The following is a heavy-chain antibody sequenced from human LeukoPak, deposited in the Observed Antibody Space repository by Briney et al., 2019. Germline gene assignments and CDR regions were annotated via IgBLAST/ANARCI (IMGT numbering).Heavy chain of an antibody. V-gene: IGHV1-18*01. CDR2: ISAYNGNT. CDR3: AQGQYYYDSSGYYRGLNWFDP. Sequence: ASVKVSCKASGYTFTSHGISWVRQAPGQGLEWMGWISAYNGNTNYAQKLQGRVTMTTDTSTSTAYMELRSLRSDDTAVYYCAQGQYYYDSSGYYRGLNWFDPWGQGTLVTVSS. J-gene: IGHJ5*02. D-gene: IGHD3-22*01. CDR1: GYTFTSHG.